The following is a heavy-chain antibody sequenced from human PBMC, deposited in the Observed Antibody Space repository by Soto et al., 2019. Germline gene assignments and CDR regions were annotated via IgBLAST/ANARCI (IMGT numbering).Heavy chain of an antibody. J-gene: IGHJ6*02. D-gene: IGHD2-2*01. Sequence: GGSLRLSCAASGFTFSSYGLHWVRQAPGKGLEWVALISYDGSNTYYGDSVKGRFTISRDNSKNTLYLQMNSLRAEDTAVYYCAKEGSCNSTSCQPVYYYYYGMDVWGQGTTVTVSS. CDR2: ISYDGSNT. CDR1: GFTFSSYG. V-gene: IGHV3-30*18. CDR3: AKEGSCNSTSCQPVYYYYYGMDV.